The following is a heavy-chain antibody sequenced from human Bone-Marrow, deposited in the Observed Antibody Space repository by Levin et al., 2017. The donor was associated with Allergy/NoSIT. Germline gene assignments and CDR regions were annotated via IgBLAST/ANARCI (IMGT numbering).Heavy chain of an antibody. CDR3: ARVQWEGVDV. CDR2: IYYSGST. V-gene: IGHV4-59*01. J-gene: IGHJ6*02. Sequence: GSLRLSCTVSGGSISSYYWSWIRQPPGKGLEWIGYIYYSGSTNYNPSLKSRVTISVDTSKNQFSLKLSSVTAADTAVYYCARVQWEGVDVWGQGTTVTVSS. D-gene: IGHD1-26*01. CDR1: GGSISSYY.